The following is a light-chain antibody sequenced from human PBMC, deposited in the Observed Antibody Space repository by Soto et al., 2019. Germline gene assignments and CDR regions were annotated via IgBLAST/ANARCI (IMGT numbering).Light chain of an antibody. CDR1: SSDVGGYHY. Sequence: QSVLTQPASVSGSPGQSITISCTGTSSDVGGYHYVSWYQQHPGKAPKLMIYEVSNRPSGISDRFSGSKSGDTASLTISGLQAEDEADYYCISYIPSTTTHWVFGGGTKLTVL. V-gene: IGLV2-14*01. CDR3: ISYIPSTTTHWV. J-gene: IGLJ3*02. CDR2: EVS.